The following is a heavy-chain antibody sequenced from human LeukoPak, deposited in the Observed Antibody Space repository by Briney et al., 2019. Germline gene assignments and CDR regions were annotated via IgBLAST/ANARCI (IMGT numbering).Heavy chain of an antibody. J-gene: IGHJ4*02. Sequence: TGGSLRLSCAASGFTVSSNYMSWVRQAPGKGLEWVSVIYSGGSTYHADSVKGRFTISRDNSKNTLYLQMNSLRAEDTAVYYCARVWDYGDYGPYYFDYWGQGTLVTVSS. D-gene: IGHD4-17*01. V-gene: IGHV3-53*01. CDR3: ARVWDYGDYGPYYFDY. CDR2: IYSGGST. CDR1: GFTVSSNY.